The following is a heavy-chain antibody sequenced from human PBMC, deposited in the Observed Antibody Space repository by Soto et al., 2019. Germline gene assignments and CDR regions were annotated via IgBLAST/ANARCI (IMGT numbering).Heavy chain of an antibody. D-gene: IGHD4-17*01. J-gene: IGHJ6*02. CDR1: GGTFSSYA. Sequence: ASVKVSCKASGGTFSSYAISWVRQVPGQGLEWMGGIIPIFGTANYAQKFQGRVTITADESTSTAYMELSSLRSEDTAVYYCARGTRPAYGPIQYYYGMDVWGQGTTVTASS. V-gene: IGHV1-69*13. CDR2: IIPIFGTA. CDR3: ARGTRPAYGPIQYYYGMDV.